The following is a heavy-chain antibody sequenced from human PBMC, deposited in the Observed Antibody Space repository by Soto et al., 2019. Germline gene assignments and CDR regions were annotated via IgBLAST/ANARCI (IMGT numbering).Heavy chain of an antibody. CDR2: IIPIFGTA. J-gene: IGHJ5*02. V-gene: IGHV1-69*13. CDR3: ARAGRIAARPGLSWFDP. Sequence: SVKVSCKASGGTFSSYAISWVRQPPGQGLEWMGGIIPIFGTANYAQKFQGRVTITADESTSTAYMELSSLRSEDTAVYYCARAGRIAARPGLSWFDPWGQGTLVTVSS. CDR1: GGTFSSYA. D-gene: IGHD6-6*01.